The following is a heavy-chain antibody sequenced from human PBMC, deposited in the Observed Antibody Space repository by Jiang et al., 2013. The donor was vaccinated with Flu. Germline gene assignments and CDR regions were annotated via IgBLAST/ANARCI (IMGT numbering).Heavy chain of an antibody. CDR1: GGSISSYY. D-gene: IGHD4-17*01. CDR2: IYYSGST. Sequence: KPSETLSLTCTVSGGSISSYYWSWIRQPPGKGLEWIGYIYYSGSTNYNPSLKSRVTISVDTSKNQFSLKLSSVTAADTAVYYCARHSMTVTQAYYYYGMDVWGKGTRSPSPQ. CDR3: ARHSMTVTQAYYYYGMDV. J-gene: IGHJ6*04. V-gene: IGHV4-59*08.